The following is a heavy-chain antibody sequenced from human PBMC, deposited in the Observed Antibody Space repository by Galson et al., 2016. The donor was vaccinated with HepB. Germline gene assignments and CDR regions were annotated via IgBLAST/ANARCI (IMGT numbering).Heavy chain of an antibody. J-gene: IGHJ6*02. V-gene: IGHV6-1*01. CDR2: TYYRSKWYN. CDR3: ARAPYSNGWYSRYGMDV. CDR1: GDSVSSNDAA. Sequence: CAISGDSVSSNDAAWNWIRQSPSGGLEWLGRTYYRSKWYNDYAVSVKSRIIINPDTSKSQFSLQLNSVTPEDTAVYYCARAPYSNGWYSRYGMDVWGQGTTVTVSS. D-gene: IGHD6-19*01.